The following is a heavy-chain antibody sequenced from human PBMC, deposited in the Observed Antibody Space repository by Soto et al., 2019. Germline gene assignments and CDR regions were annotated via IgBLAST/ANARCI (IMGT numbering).Heavy chain of an antibody. J-gene: IGHJ6*02. D-gene: IGHD2-21*01. V-gene: IGHV4-31*03. CDR3: AASCVACGGFNYYGMDV. CDR2: IYYSGTT. Sequence: TLFHTCTFTRSSNNSGANYWPLIRQHPVKCLEWIGYIYYSGTTYYNPSLKSRVTISVDTSKNQFSLKLSSVTAADTAVYYCAASCVACGGFNYYGMDVWGQGTTVT. CDR1: RSSNNSGANY.